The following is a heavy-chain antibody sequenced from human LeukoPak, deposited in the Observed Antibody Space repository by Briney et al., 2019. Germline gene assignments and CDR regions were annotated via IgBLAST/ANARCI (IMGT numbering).Heavy chain of an antibody. J-gene: IGHJ6*02. D-gene: IGHD3-10*01. CDR1: GGSISSYY. Sequence: PSETLSLTCTVSGGSISSYYWSWIRQPPGKGLEWIGYIYYSGSTNYNPSLKSRVTISVDTSKNQFSLKLSSVTAADTAVYYCARVTRGFYYYYYGMDVWGQGTTVTVSS. CDR3: ARVTRGFYYYYYGMDV. V-gene: IGHV4-59*12. CDR2: IYYSGST.